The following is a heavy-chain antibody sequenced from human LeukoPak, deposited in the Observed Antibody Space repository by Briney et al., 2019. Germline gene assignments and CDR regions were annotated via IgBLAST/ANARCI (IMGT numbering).Heavy chain of an antibody. CDR3: AKDPTPLKLTMVPEV. CDR2: IRYDGSNQ. CDR1: GFTFSRYG. J-gene: IGHJ4*02. D-gene: IGHD3-10*01. Sequence: GGSLRLSCAASGFTFSRYGMHWVRQAPGKGLEWVAFIRYDGSNQYYGDSVKGRFTISRDNSKNTLYLQMNSLRAEDTAVYYCAKDPTPLKLTMVPEVWGQGTLVTVSS. V-gene: IGHV3-30*02.